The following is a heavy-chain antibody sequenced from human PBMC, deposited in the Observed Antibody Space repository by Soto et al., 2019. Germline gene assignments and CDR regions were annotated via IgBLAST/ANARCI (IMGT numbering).Heavy chain of an antibody. D-gene: IGHD6-13*01. CDR3: ARPGFAADKSHWYFDL. J-gene: IGHJ2*01. Sequence: QLQLQESGPGLVKPSETLSLTCTVSGGSISSSSYYWGWIRQPPGKGLEWIGSIYYSGSTYYNPSRKSRVTISVDTSKNQFSLKVNSVTAADTAVYYCARPGFAADKSHWYFDLWGRGTLVTVSS. CDR1: GGSISSSSYY. CDR2: IYYSGST. V-gene: IGHV4-39*01.